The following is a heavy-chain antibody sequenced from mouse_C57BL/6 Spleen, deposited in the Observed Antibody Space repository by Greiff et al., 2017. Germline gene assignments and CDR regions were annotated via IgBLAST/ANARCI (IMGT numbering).Heavy chain of an antibody. V-gene: IGHV5-17*01. CDR2: ISSGSSTI. J-gene: IGHJ4*01. CDR3: AKPYGYGKGVYAMDY. Sequence: EVKLVESGGGLVKPGGSLKLSCAASGFTFSDYGMHWVRQAPEKGLEWVAYISSGSSTIYYADTVKGRFTISRDNAKNTLFLQMTSLRSEDTAMYYCAKPYGYGKGVYAMDYWGQGTSVTVSS. CDR1: GFTFSDYG. D-gene: IGHD2-2*01.